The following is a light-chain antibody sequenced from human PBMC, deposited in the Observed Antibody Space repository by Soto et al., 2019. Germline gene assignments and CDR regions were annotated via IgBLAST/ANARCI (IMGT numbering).Light chain of an antibody. J-gene: IGKJ1*01. CDR1: QSVSSSY. CDR3: QQYNNWPWT. Sequence: EIVLTQSPGTLSLSPGERATLSCRASQSVSSSYLAWYQQKPGQAPRLLVYGASKRAAGIPDRFRGSGSGSEFSLTISGLEPEDFAVFYCQQYNNWPWTFGQGTKVDIK. CDR2: GAS. V-gene: IGKV3-20*01.